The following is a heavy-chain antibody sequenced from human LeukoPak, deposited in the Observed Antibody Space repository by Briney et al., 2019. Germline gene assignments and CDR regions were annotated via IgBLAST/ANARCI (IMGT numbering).Heavy chain of an antibody. J-gene: IGHJ4*02. CDR1: GYTFTSYG. CDR2: ISAYNGNT. D-gene: IGHD3-16*01. Sequence: GASVKVSCKASGYTFTSYGISWVRQAPGQGLEWMGWISAYNGNTNYAQKFQGRVTITADESTSTAYMELSSLRSEDTAVYYCARDQYLGLPPDYWGQGTLVTVSS. CDR3: ARDQYLGLPPDY. V-gene: IGHV1-18*01.